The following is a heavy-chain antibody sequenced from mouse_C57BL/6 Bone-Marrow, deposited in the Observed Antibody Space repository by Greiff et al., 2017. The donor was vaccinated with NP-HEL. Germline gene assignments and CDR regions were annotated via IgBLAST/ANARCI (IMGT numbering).Heavy chain of an antibody. D-gene: IGHD1-1*01. CDR1: GYSFTGYY. J-gene: IGHJ2*01. V-gene: IGHV1-42*01. CDR3: ARRVSLTTVDYFDY. CDR2: INPSTGGT. Sequence: VHVKQSGPELVKPGASVKISCKASGYSFTGYYMNWVKQSPEKSLEWIGEINPSTGGTTYNQKFKAKATLTVDKSSSTAYTQLKSLTSEDSAVYYCARRVSLTTVDYFDYWGQGTTLTVSS.